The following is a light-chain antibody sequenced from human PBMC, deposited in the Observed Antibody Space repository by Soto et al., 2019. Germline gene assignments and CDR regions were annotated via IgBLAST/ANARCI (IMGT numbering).Light chain of an antibody. CDR1: SSDVGGYEF. CDR3: SSYTTTIVI. CDR2: DVT. Sequence: QSALTQPASLSGSPGQSITISCTGTSSDVGGYEFVSWYQQRPGKAPKLVIYDVTYRPSGVSDRFSGSKSGNTASLTISGLQAEDEADYYCSSYTTTIVIFGGGTKLTVL. V-gene: IGLV2-14*01. J-gene: IGLJ2*01.